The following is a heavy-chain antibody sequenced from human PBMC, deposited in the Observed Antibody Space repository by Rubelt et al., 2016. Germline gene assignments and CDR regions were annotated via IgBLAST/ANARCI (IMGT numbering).Heavy chain of an antibody. CDR3: ARSSRPSGDYGFDP. D-gene: IGHD4-17*01. CDR2: SGST. V-gene: IGHV4-39*07. Sequence: SGSTYYNPSLKSRVTISVDTSKNQFSLKLSSVTASDTAVYYCARSSRPSGDYGFDPWGQGTLVTVSS. J-gene: IGHJ5*02.